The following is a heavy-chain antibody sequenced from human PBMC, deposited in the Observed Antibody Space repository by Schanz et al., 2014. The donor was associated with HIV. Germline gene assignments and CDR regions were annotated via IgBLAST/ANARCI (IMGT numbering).Heavy chain of an antibody. D-gene: IGHD3-16*01. CDR3: ARGFLMGRDYDYILGSSRYAAWFDP. CDR1: GGSFSDYY. V-gene: IGHV4-34*01. Sequence: QVQLQQWGAGLLKPSETLSLTCAVYGGSFSDYYWSWIRQPPGKGLEWIGEINHSGSTNYNPSLSSRVPISMDTCKRQFSLKLSSVPAADTAVYYCARGFLMGRDYDYILGSSRYAAWFDPWGQGTLVTVSS. J-gene: IGHJ5*02. CDR2: INHSGST.